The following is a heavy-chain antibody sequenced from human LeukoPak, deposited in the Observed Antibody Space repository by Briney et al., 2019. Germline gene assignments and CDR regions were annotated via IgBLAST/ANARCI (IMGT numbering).Heavy chain of an antibody. CDR3: AKSNGYGLIDI. J-gene: IGHJ3*02. CDR2: IFYSGST. D-gene: IGHD3-22*01. Sequence: PSQKLSLTCTVSGGSISSYYWGWVRQPPGKALEWIGNIFYSGSTYYSPSLKSRVTISLDTSRNQFSLKLNSVTAADTAVYYCAKSNGYGLIDIWGQGTMVTVSS. CDR1: GGSISSYY. V-gene: IGHV4-59*12.